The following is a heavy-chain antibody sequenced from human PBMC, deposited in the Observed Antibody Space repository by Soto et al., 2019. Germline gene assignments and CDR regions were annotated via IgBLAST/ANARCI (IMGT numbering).Heavy chain of an antibody. CDR2: IYYSGST. J-gene: IGHJ5*02. V-gene: IGHV4-59*06. Sequence: PSETLSLTCTVSGGSISSYYWSWIRQPPGKGLEWIGYIYYSGSTYYNPSLKSRVTISVDTSKNQFSLKLSSVTAADTAVYYCAGSIAVAGITNWFDPWGQGTLVTVSS. CDR3: AGSIAVAGITNWFDP. D-gene: IGHD6-19*01. CDR1: GGSISSYY.